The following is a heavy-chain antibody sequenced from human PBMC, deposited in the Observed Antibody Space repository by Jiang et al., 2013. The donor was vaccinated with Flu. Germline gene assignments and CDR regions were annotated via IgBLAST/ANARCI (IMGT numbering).Heavy chain of an antibody. CDR2: IYHTGSS. J-gene: IGHJ4*02. Sequence: TLSLTCTVSGGXFSSDYYYWAWIRQPPGKGMEWIGGIYHTGSSYSRPSLKSRVTISVDTPKNQFSLKLNSMTAADTAVYYCARAQKYSGFELPYFDYWGQGTLVTVSS. CDR3: ARAQKYSGFELPYFDY. D-gene: IGHD5-12*01. CDR1: GGXFSSDYYY. V-gene: IGHV4-39*07.